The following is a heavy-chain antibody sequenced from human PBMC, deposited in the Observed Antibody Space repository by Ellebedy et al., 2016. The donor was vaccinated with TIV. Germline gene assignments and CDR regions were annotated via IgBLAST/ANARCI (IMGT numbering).Heavy chain of an antibody. CDR3: ARDGPQDSSSLAGAFDI. CDR2: INDIGST. J-gene: IGHJ3*02. Sequence: SETLSLTCTVSGASMRNFYWSWIRQTPGKGLEWIGYINDIGSTSYNPSLRSRVTMSVDTSKTAFSLKLRSVTAADTAVYYCARDGPQDSSSLAGAFDIWGQGTLVTVSS. V-gene: IGHV4-59*01. D-gene: IGHD6-6*01. CDR1: GASMRNFY.